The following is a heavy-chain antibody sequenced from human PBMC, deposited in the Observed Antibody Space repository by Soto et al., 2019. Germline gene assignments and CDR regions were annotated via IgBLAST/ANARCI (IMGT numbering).Heavy chain of an antibody. CDR2: INHNGSS. Sequence: QVQIQQWGAGLLKPSETLSLTCAVYGGSFSGCYWSWIRQPPGKGLDWIGEINHNGSSNYNPSLKSRVTISLYTSENHLALHVSCGTAADTAVYYCASGHLAWLGFADNWGQGTLVTVSS. D-gene: IGHD3-22*01. V-gene: IGHV4-34*01. J-gene: IGHJ4*02. CDR3: ASGHLAWLGFADN. CDR1: GGSFSGCY.